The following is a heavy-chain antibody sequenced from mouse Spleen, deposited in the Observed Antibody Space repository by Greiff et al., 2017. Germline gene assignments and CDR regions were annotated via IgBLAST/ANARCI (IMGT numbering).Heavy chain of an antibody. CDR1: GFTFSSYG. CDR3: ARPFITTASYAMDY. Sequence: EVMLVESGGDLVKPGGSLKLSCAASGFTFSSYGMSWVRQTPDKRLEWVATISSGGSYTYYPDSVKGRFTISRDNAKNTLYLQMSSLKSEDTAMYYCARPFITTASYAMDYWGQGTSVTVSS. J-gene: IGHJ4*01. CDR2: ISSGGSYT. V-gene: IGHV5-6*01. D-gene: IGHD1-1*01.